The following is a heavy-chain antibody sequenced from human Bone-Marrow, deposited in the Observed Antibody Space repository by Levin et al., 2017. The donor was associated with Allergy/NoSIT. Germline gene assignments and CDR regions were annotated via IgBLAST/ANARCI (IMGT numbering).Heavy chain of an antibody. Sequence: SCAASGFSFSDYYMTWIRQAPGKGLEWVSYISSSGSTIYYADSVRGRFTISRDNADNSLSLQMNSLRAEDTAIYYCARGGAWFSYLDYWGQGTSVTVSS. J-gene: IGHJ4*02. V-gene: IGHV3-11*01. CDR2: ISSSGSTI. CDR3: ARGGAWFSYLDY. CDR1: GFSFSDYY. D-gene: IGHD2-21*02.